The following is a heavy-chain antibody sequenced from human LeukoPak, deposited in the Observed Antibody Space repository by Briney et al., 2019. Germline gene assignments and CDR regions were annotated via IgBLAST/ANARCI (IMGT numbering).Heavy chain of an antibody. CDR1: GFTFSNAW. Sequence: GGSLRLSCAASGFTFSNAWMSWVRQAPGKRLEWVGRIKSKTDGGTTDYTAPVKGRFTISRDDSKSTLYLQMNSLKTEDTAVYYCTTLSDSSGYYIGAFDIWGQGTMVTVSS. CDR3: TTLSDSSGYYIGAFDI. J-gene: IGHJ3*02. D-gene: IGHD3-22*01. V-gene: IGHV3-15*01. CDR2: IKSKTDGGTT.